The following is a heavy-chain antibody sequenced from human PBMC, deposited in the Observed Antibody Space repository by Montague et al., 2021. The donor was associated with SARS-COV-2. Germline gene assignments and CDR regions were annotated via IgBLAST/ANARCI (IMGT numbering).Heavy chain of an antibody. D-gene: IGHD1-1*01. CDR3: ATRTRYPQNDFGF. V-gene: IGHV4-39*07. CDR1: GDSIRNSDYS. J-gene: IGHJ4*02. CDR2: IYNGGTT. Sequence: SETLSLTCTVSGDSIRNSDYSWGWVRQPPGKGLEWIGNIYNGGTTFYNPSLKSRVTILVDTSKNQLSLKLSSVTAANTAVYYCATRTRYPQNDFGFWGQGTLVTVSS.